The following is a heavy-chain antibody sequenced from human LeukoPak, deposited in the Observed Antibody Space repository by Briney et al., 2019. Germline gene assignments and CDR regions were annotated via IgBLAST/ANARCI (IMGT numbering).Heavy chain of an antibody. D-gene: IGHD6-13*01. CDR1: GFTVSSNY. V-gene: IGHV3-53*01. Sequence: GGSLRLSCAASGFTVSSNYMGWVRQAPGKGLEWVSVIYSGGSTYYADSVKGRFTISRDNSKNTLYLQMNSLRAEDTAVYYCANSVGSSSWRLVVYWGQGTLVTVSS. CDR3: ANSVGSSSWRLVVY. J-gene: IGHJ4*02. CDR2: IYSGGST.